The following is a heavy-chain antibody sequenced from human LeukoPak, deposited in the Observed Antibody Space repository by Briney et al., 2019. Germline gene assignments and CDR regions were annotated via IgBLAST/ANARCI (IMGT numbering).Heavy chain of an antibody. D-gene: IGHD6-6*01. J-gene: IGHJ6*02. V-gene: IGHV3-21*01. Sequence: GGSLRLSCAASGFTFSSYSMNWVRQAPGKGLEWVSSISSSSSYIYYADSVKGRFTISRDNAKNSLYLQMNSLRAEDTAVYYCARDSSSSHYYYYGMDVWGQGTTVTVSS. CDR2: ISSSSSYI. CDR3: ARDSSSSHYYYYGMDV. CDR1: GFTFSSYS.